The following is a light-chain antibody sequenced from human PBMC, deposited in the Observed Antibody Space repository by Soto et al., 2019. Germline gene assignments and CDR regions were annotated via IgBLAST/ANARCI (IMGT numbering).Light chain of an antibody. V-gene: IGKV1-5*01. J-gene: IGKJ1*01. CDR2: DAS. CDR1: HDISKY. CDR3: QQDNSHSRT. Sequence: DIQMTQSPSSLSASVGDRITITCQASHDISKYLDWDQHKPGKAPKLLIDDASSVESGVPSRISSSGSGTEFTLTISILQPDDFATYYYQQDNSHSRTFGQGTKVDIK.